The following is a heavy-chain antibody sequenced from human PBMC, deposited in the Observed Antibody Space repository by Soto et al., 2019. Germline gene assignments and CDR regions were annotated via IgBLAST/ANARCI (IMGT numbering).Heavy chain of an antibody. CDR3: ARDSDSLSRVGWFDP. D-gene: IGHD1-26*01. Sequence: QVQLQESGPGLVKPSQTLSLTCTVSGGSISSCGYYWSWIRQHPRKGLEWIGYIYYSGSTYYNPSLKSRVTISVDTSKSQFSLKLSSVTAADTAVYYCARDSDSLSRVGWFDPWGQGTLVSVS. J-gene: IGHJ5*02. CDR1: GGSISSCGYY. V-gene: IGHV4-31*03. CDR2: IYYSGST.